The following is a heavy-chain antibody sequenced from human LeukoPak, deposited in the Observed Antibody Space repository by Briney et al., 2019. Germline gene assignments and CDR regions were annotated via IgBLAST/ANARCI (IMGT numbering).Heavy chain of an antibody. J-gene: IGHJ4*02. CDR3: ARDRGLRLGDHPHY. CDR1: RFTFSSYG. D-gene: IGHD3-16*01. V-gene: IGHV3-33*01. CDR2: IWYDGSNK. Sequence: PGRSLRLSCAASRFTFSSYGMHWVRQAPGKGLEWVAVIWYDGSNKYYADSVKGRFTISRDNSKNTLYLQMNSLRAEDTAVYYCARDRGLRLGDHPHYWGQGTLVTVSS.